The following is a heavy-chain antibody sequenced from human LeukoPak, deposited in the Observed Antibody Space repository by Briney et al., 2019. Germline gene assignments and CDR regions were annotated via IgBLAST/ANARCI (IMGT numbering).Heavy chain of an antibody. D-gene: IGHD2-21*01. CDR1: GYTFTSYG. CDR2: INAYNDNT. J-gene: IGHJ4*02. CDR3: ARAGGSYSPSDY. V-gene: IGHV1-18*01. Sequence: GASVTVSCKASGYTFTSYGISWVRQAPGQGLEWMGWINAYNDNTNYAQKFQGRVTMTTDTSTSTAYMELRSLRSDDTAVFYCARAGGSYSPSDYWGRGTLVTVSS.